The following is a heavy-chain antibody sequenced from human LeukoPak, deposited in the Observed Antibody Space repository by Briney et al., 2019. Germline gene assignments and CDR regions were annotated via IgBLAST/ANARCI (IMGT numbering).Heavy chain of an antibody. Sequence: PSETLSLTCTVSGGSISSSSHYWGWIRQPPGKGLEWIGSINYSGSTYYNPSLWSRVTISVDTSKNHFSLKLSSVTAADTAVYYCARQTISYGSYYFDYWGQGTLVTVSS. CDR3: ARQTISYGSYYFDY. CDR2: INYSGST. D-gene: IGHD5-18*01. J-gene: IGHJ4*02. V-gene: IGHV4-39*01. CDR1: GGSISSSSHY.